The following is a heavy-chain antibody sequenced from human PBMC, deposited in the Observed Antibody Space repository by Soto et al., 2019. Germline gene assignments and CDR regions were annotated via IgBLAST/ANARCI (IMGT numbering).Heavy chain of an antibody. Sequence: EVQLVESGGGLVKPGGSLRLSCAASGFTFSSYSMNWVRQAPGKGLEWVSSISSSSSYIYYADSVKGRFTISRDNAKNSLYLQMNSLRAEDTAVYYCAGPRYCSSTSCYTEDYYYGMDVWGQGTTVTVSS. CDR2: ISSSSSYI. J-gene: IGHJ6*02. CDR3: AGPRYCSSTSCYTEDYYYGMDV. D-gene: IGHD2-2*02. V-gene: IGHV3-21*01. CDR1: GFTFSSYS.